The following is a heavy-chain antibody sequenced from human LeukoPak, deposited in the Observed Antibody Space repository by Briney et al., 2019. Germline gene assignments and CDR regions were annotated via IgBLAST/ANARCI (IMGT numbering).Heavy chain of an antibody. CDR1: GGSFSGYY. CDR3: ARGTYDFWSGFMAYYYYYYMDV. D-gene: IGHD3-3*01. J-gene: IGHJ6*03. Sequence: SETLSLTYAVYGGSFSGYYWSWIRQHPGKGLEWIGEINHSGSTNYNPSLKSRVTISVDTSKNQFSLKLTSVTAADTAVYYCARGTYDFWSGFMAYYYYYYMDVWGKGTTVTVSS. V-gene: IGHV4-34*01. CDR2: INHSGST.